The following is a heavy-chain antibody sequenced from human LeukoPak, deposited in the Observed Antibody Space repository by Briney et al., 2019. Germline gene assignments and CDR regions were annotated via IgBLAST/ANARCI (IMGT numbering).Heavy chain of an antibody. CDR2: IYYSGST. J-gene: IGHJ6*04. D-gene: IGHD5-18*01. CDR1: GGSISSYY. V-gene: IGHV4-59*01. Sequence: SETLSLTCTVSGGSISSYYWSWIRQPPGKGLEWIGYIYYSGSTNYNPSLKSRVTISVDTSKNQFSLNVSSVPAADTAVYYCATEPYSYGFYYGMDVWGKGTTVTVSS. CDR3: ATEPYSYGFYYGMDV.